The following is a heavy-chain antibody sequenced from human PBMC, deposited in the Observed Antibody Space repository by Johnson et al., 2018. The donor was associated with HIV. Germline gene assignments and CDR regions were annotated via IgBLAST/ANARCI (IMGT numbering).Heavy chain of an antibody. CDR3: AKERRNYLVFGAFDI. CDR2: IGAGGDT. J-gene: IGHJ3*02. V-gene: IGHV3-13*01. CDR1: GFTLNSYD. D-gene: IGHD1-7*01. Sequence: VQLVESGGGLVQPGGSLRLSCAASGFTLNSYDMHWVRQAIGKGLEWVSGIGAGGDTYYANSVKGRFTISRDNSKNTLYLQMGSLRAEDTAVYYCAKERRNYLVFGAFDIWGQGTMVTVSS.